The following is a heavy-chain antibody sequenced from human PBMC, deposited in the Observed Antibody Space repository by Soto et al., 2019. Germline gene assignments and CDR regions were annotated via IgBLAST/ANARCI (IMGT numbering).Heavy chain of an antibody. V-gene: IGHV4-59*01. CDR1: GGSISTYY. D-gene: IGHD5-12*01. Sequence: QVQLQESGPGLVKPSETLSLTCIVSGGSISTYYWNWIRQPPGKDLEWIGYIYYSGSTNYNPSLMSRVTISVDTSKNQFSLNLTSVTAADTAVYYCARARGIVATRYFDLWGRGTLVTVSS. CDR2: IYYSGST. CDR3: ARARGIVATRYFDL. J-gene: IGHJ2*01.